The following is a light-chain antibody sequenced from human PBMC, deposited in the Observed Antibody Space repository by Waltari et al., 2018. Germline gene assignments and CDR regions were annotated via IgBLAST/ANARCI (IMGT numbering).Light chain of an antibody. CDR3: AAWDDSLSGLYV. CDR2: RNN. J-gene: IGLJ1*01. CDR1: SSNIEMNY. Sequence: QSVLTQPPSASGTPGQRVTIPCSGSSSNIEMNYVSWFQRLPGTAPRLLIYRNNQRPSGVPDRFSGSKSGTSASLAISGLRSDDEADYYCAAWDDSLSGLYVFGTGTKVTVL. V-gene: IGLV1-47*01.